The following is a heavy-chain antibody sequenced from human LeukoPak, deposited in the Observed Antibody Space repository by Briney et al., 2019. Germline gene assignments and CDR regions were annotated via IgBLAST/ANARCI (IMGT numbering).Heavy chain of an antibody. CDR3: ARDLVTVTKGFDI. CDR2: ISYIGST. D-gene: IGHD4-17*01. CDR1: GGSITNYY. Sequence: SETLSLTCSLSGGSITNYYWSWIRQPPGEGLEWIGYISYIGSTNYNPSLKSRVTISIDTSKNQFSLKLSSVTAADTAVYYCARDLVTVTKGFDIWGQGTMVSVSS. J-gene: IGHJ3*02. V-gene: IGHV4-59*01.